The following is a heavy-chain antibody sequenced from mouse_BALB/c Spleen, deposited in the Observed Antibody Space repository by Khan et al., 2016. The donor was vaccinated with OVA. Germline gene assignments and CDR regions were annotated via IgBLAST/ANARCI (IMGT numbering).Heavy chain of an antibody. J-gene: IGHJ2*01. CDR1: GYTLTSYG. CDR3: ARLLINIDY. CDR2: INPSNGRT. D-gene: IGHD2-1*01. Sequence: QVHVKQSGAELVNPGASVNLSCKASGYTLTSYGMHWVKQRPGQGLEWMGEINPSNGRTNYDEKFKRKATLTVDKSASTAYMQLSSPTSEDSAVYYCARLLINIDYWGQGTTLTVSS. V-gene: IGHV1S81*02.